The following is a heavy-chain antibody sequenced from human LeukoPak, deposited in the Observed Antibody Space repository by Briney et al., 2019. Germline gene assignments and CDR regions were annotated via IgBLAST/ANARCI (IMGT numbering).Heavy chain of an antibody. CDR2: IYSGGST. Sequence: AGSLRLSCSASGFSVSDNYMTWVRQAPGRGLDWVSVIYSGGSTYYSDSVKGRFTISRDNSQNTLYLQMNRLRAEDTAVYICATTSPPALYYHYYYGLDVWAKGPRSPSP. CDR1: GFSVSDNY. D-gene: IGHD3-3*02. J-gene: IGHJ6*02. V-gene: IGHV3-66*01. CDR3: ATTSPPALYYHYYYGLDV.